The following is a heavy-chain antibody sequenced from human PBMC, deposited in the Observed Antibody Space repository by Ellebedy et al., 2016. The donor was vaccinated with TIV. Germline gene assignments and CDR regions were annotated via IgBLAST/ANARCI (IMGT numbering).Heavy chain of an antibody. CDR1: GYTFTSYY. J-gene: IGHJ4*02. CDR3: ARDLAVGAIIPFDY. CDR2: INPSGGST. Sequence: ASVKVSCKASGYTFTSYYMHWVRQAPGQGLEWMGIINPSGGSTSYAQKFQGRVTITADESTSTAYMELSSVTAADTAVYYCARDLAVGAIIPFDYWGQGTLVTVSS. D-gene: IGHD1-26*01. V-gene: IGHV1-46*01.